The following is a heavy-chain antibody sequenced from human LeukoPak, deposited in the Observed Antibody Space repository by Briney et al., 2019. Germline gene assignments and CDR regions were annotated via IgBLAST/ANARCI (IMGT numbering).Heavy chain of an antibody. V-gene: IGHV3-23*01. CDR1: GFTFSIYA. CDR3: AGDPHGYNSYFDY. J-gene: IGHJ4*02. Sequence: GGSLRLSCAASGFTFSIYAMSWVRQAPGKGLEWVSALSSSGGSTYYADSVKGRFTISRDISRNTVHLQMNSLRAGDTAVYYCAGDPHGYNSYFDYWGQGTLVTVSS. D-gene: IGHD5-24*01. CDR2: LSSSGGST.